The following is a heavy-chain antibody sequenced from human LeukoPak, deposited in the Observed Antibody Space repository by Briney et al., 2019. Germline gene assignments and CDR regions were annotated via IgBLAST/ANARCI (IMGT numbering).Heavy chain of an antibody. Sequence: ASVKVSCKASGYTFTGYYMHWVRQAPGQGLEWMGWINPNSGGTNYAQKFQGRVTMTRDTSIGTAYMELSRLRSDDTAVYYCARGYGDFYYFDYWGQGTLVTVSS. CDR3: ARGYGDFYYFDY. CDR2: INPNSGGT. CDR1: GYTFTGYY. V-gene: IGHV1-2*02. D-gene: IGHD4-17*01. J-gene: IGHJ4*02.